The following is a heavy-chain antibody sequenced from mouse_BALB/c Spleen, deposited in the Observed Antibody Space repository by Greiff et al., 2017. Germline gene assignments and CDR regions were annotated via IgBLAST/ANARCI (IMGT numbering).Heavy chain of an antibody. D-gene: IGHD2-1*01. CDR2: IYPGNSDT. J-gene: IGHJ3*01. V-gene: IGHV1-5*01. Sequence: EVKLQESGTVLARPGASVKMSCKASGYTFTSYWMHWVKQRPGQGLEWIGAIYPGNSDTSYNQKFKGKAKLTAVASTSTAYMGLSSLTNEDSAVYYCTRSPELYYRFAYWGQGTLVTVSA. CDR1: GYTFTSYW. CDR3: TRSPELYYRFAY.